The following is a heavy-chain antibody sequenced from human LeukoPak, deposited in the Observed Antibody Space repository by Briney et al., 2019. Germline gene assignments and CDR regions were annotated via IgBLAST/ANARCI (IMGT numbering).Heavy chain of an antibody. J-gene: IGHJ4*02. D-gene: IGHD2/OR15-2a*01. CDR3: VKDLRSDFMGVLSRYLSY. CDR2: ISRNGGST. Sequence: GESLKISYAASGFTFSSYAMHWVRQAPGKGLEYVAAISRNGGSTYYADSVKGRFTISRDNSKSTLYLQMSSLRAEDTAVYLCVKDLRSDFMGVLSRYLSYWGQGTLVTVSS. V-gene: IGHV3-64D*09. CDR1: GFTFSSYA.